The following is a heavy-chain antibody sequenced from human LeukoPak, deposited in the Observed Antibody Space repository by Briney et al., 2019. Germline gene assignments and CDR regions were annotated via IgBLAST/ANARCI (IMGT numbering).Heavy chain of an antibody. CDR1: GFTFSSYA. V-gene: IGHV3-23*01. Sequence: GGSLRLTCAASGFTFSSYAMSWVRQAPGKGLEWVSAISGSGGSTYYADSVKGRFTISRDNSKNTLYLQMNSLRAEDTAVYYCATSSLRNTIRDYWGQGTLVTVSS. J-gene: IGHJ4*02. D-gene: IGHD3-3*01. CDR3: ATSSLRNTIRDY. CDR2: ISGSGGST.